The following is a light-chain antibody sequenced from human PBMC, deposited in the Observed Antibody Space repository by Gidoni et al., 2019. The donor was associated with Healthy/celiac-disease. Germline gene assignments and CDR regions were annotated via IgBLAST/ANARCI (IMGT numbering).Light chain of an antibody. CDR1: QSVSSY. J-gene: IGKJ4*01. Sequence: EIVLTQSPATLPLSPRERATLSCKASQSVSSYLAWYQQKPGQAPRLLIYDASSGSGTDFTLTISSLEPEDFAVYYCQQLSNWLTFGGGTKVEIK. CDR3: QQLSNWLT. CDR2: DAS. V-gene: IGKV3-11*01.